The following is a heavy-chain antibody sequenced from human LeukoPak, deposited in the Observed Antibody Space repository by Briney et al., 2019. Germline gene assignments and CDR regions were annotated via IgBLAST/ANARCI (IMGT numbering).Heavy chain of an antibody. Sequence: AGGSLRLSCAASGFTFSSYSMNWVRQAPGEGLEWVSSISSSSSYIYYADSVKGRFTISRDNAKNSLYLQMNSLGAEDTAVYYCARDPSITGTTKYFDYWGQGTLVTVSS. J-gene: IGHJ4*02. CDR1: GFTFSSYS. CDR2: ISSSSSYI. CDR3: ARDPSITGTTKYFDY. V-gene: IGHV3-21*01. D-gene: IGHD1-20*01.